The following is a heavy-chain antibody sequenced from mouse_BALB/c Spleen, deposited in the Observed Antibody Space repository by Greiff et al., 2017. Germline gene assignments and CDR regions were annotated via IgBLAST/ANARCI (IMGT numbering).Heavy chain of an antibody. CDR2: ISSGGST. J-gene: IGHJ1*01. D-gene: IGHD1-1*01. CDR1: GFTFSSYA. CDR3: ARGGYLLRYFDV. Sequence: EVKLLQSGGGLVKPGGSLKLSCAASGFTFSSYAMPWVRQTPEKRLEWVASISSGGSTYYPDRVKGRFTIPRDNAKNIVYMEMSSLTSEDKAMYYCARGGYLLRYFDVWGEGTPVTVSS. V-gene: IGHV5-6-5*01.